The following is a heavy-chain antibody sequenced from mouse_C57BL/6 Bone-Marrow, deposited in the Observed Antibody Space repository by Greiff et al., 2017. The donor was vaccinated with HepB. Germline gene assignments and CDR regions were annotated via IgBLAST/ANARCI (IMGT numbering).Heavy chain of an antibody. CDR3: ARLPFHYYGSSYWFAY. Sequence: EVQVVESGGGLVQPGGSLKLSCAASGFTFSDYYMYWVRQTPEKRLEWVAYISNGGGSTYYPDTVKGRFTISRDNAKNTLYLQMSRLKSEDTAMYYCARLPFHYYGSSYWFAYWGQGTLVTVSA. V-gene: IGHV5-12*01. CDR1: GFTFSDYY. D-gene: IGHD1-1*01. J-gene: IGHJ3*01. CDR2: ISNGGGST.